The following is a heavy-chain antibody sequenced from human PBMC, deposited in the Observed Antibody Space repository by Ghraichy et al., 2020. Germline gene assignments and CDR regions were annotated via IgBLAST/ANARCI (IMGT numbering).Heavy chain of an antibody. CDR2: ISSSSSYI. CDR1: GFTFSSYS. CDR3: ARDLVKYYDSSGYYAIDY. V-gene: IGHV3-21*01. Sequence: GGSLRLSCAASGFTFSSYSMNWVQAPGKGLEWVSSISSSSSYIYYADSVKGRFTISRDNAKNSLYLQMNSLRAEDTAVYYCARDLVKYYDSSGYYAIDYWGQGTLVTVSS. J-gene: IGHJ4*02. D-gene: IGHD3-22*01.